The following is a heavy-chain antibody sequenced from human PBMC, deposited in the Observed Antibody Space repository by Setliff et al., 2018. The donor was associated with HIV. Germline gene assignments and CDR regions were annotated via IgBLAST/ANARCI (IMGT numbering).Heavy chain of an antibody. D-gene: IGHD6-13*01. J-gene: IGHJ6*03. CDR3: ARGARLLAGYSDRWDYYYVAV. V-gene: IGHV4-39*07. Sequence: KPSETLSLTCSVSGDSISSGSYYWIWIRQPPGKGLEWIGEINHSGSTHYNPSLKSRFTISVDTSKNQFSLKVNSVTAADTAVYYCARGARLLAGYSDRWDYYYVAVWGKGTTVTVSS. CDR2: INHSGST. CDR1: GDSISSGSYY.